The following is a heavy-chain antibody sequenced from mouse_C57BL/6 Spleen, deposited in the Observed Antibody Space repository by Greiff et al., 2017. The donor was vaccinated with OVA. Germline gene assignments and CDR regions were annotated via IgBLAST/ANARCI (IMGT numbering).Heavy chain of an antibody. V-gene: IGHV1-4*01. J-gene: IGHJ3*01. CDR3: ARYYYDYDGFAY. CDR1: GYTFTSYT. Sequence: QVQLKQSGAELARPGASVKMSCKASGYTFTSYTMHWVKQRPGQGLEWIGYINPSSGYTKYNQKFKDKATLTADKSSSTAYMQLSSLTSKDSAVYYCARYYYDYDGFAYWGQGTLVTVSA. CDR2: INPSSGYT. D-gene: IGHD2-4*01.